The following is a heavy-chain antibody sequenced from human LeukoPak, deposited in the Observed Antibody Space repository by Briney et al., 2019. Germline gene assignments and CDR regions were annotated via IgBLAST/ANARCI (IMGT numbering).Heavy chain of an antibody. J-gene: IGHJ6*03. D-gene: IGHD6-13*01. V-gene: IGHV3-20*04. CDR2: INWNGGST. CDR3: ARDRGSSSWYGLYYYYMDV. Sequence: PGGSLRLSCAASGFTFDDYGMSWVRQAPGKGLEWVSGINWNGGSTGYADSVKGRFTISRDNAKNSLYLQMNSLRAEDTALYYCARDRGSSSWYGLYYYYMDVWGKGTTVTVSS. CDR1: GFTFDDYG.